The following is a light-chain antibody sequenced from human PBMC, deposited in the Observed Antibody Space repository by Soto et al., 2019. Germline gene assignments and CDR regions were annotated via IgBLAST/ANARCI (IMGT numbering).Light chain of an antibody. Sequence: EIVLTQSPGTLSLSPGESATLSCRASQTIGSSYLAWYQQRPGQAPRLLIYGGANRATGIPDRFSATGSETDFTLAISRLEPEDFAVYYCQPYRTPSQTFGQGTKVDIK. J-gene: IGKJ1*01. CDR2: GGA. CDR3: QPYRTPSQT. V-gene: IGKV3-20*01. CDR1: QTIGSSY.